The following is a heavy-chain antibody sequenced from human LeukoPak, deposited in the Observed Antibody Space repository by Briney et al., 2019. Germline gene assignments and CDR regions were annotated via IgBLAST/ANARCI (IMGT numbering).Heavy chain of an antibody. CDR1: GGTFSSYA. J-gene: IGHJ5*02. V-gene: IGHV1-69*13. D-gene: IGHD5-12*01. CDR3: ARGQWLRLTSRFDP. CDR2: IIPIFGTA. Sequence: ASVKVSCKASGGTFSSYAIRWVRQAPGQGLEWMGGIIPIFGTANYAQKFQGRVTNTADESTSIAYMELSSLRSEDTAVYYCARGQWLRLTSRFDPWGQGTLVTVSS.